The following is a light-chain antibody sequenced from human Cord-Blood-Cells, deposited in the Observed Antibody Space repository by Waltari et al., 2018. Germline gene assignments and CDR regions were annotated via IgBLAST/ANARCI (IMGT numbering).Light chain of an antibody. Sequence: DIVMTQSPDSLAVSLGERATINCKYSQSVLYSSNNKNYLHWYQQKPGQPPKLLIYWASTRESGVPDRFSGSGSGTDFTLTISSLQAEDVAVYYCQQYYSTPFTFGPGTKVDIK. CDR2: WAS. V-gene: IGKV4-1*01. CDR3: QQYYSTPFT. J-gene: IGKJ3*01. CDR1: QSVLYSSNNKNY.